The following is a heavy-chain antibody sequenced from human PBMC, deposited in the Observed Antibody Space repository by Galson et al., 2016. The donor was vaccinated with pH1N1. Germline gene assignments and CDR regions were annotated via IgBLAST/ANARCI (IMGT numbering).Heavy chain of an antibody. V-gene: IGHV3-7*03. CDR3: ARESLEWLIISGHRVELNWFDS. Sequence: SLRLSCAASGFTFSTYWMTWVRHAPGKGLEWVANIKQAGSVKDYVDSVKGRFSISRDNAKNSLSLQMNSLRAEDTAVYFCARESLEWLIISGHRVELNWFDSWGQGTLVTVSS. J-gene: IGHJ5*01. CDR1: GFTFSTYW. CDR2: IKQAGSVK. D-gene: IGHD3-3*01.